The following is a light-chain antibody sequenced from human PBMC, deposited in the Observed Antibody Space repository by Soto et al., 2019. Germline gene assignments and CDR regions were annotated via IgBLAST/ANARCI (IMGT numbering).Light chain of an antibody. CDR1: SSDVGSYNR. J-gene: IGLJ1*01. CDR3: NSYTSSSTYV. CDR2: EVR. Sequence: QSALTQPPSVSGSPGQSVTISCTGTSSDVGSYNRVSWYQQPPGTAPKLMIYEVRNRPSGVPDRFSGSKSGNTASLTISGLQAEDEDDYYCNSYTSSSTYVFGTGTKLTVL. V-gene: IGLV2-18*02.